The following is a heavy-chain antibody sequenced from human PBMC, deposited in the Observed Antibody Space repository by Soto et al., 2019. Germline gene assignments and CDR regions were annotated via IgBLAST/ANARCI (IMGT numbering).Heavy chain of an antibody. CDR1: GFTFSTYS. J-gene: IGHJ6*02. CDR2: ISSSSGYI. CDR3: ARVRSYSYGQGYGMDV. D-gene: IGHD5-18*01. V-gene: IGHV3-21*01. Sequence: EVQLVESGGGLVKPGGSLRLSCAASGFTFSTYSMNWVRQAPGKGLEWVSSISSSSGYIYYADSVKGRFTISSDDAKNALSLQMNSLRAEDTAVYYCARVRSYSYGQGYGMDVWGQGTTVTVAS.